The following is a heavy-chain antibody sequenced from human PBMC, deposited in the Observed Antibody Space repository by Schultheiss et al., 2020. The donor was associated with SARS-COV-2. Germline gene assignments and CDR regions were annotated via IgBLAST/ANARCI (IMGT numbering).Heavy chain of an antibody. CDR1: GGTFSSYG. CDR2: MNPNSGNT. V-gene: IGHV1-8*02. D-gene: IGHD1-7*01. Sequence: ASVKVSCKASGGTFSSYGISWVRQAPGQGLEWMGWMNPNSGNTGYAQKFQGWVTMTRDTSISTAYMELSSLRSEDTAVYYCARGTNWNYVGSWFDPWGQGTLVTVSS. J-gene: IGHJ5*02. CDR3: ARGTNWNYVGSWFDP.